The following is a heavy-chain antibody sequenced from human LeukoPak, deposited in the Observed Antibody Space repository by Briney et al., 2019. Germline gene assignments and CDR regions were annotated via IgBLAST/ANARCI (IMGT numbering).Heavy chain of an antibody. J-gene: IGHJ5*02. CDR3: ATLHFHYYDSSGYFWFDP. D-gene: IGHD3-22*01. V-gene: IGHV5-51*01. CDR2: IYPGDSDT. CDR1: GYSFTSYW. Sequence: GESLKISCKGSGYSFTSYWIGWVRQMPGKGLEWMGIIYPGDSDTRYSPSFQGQVTISADKSISTAYLQWSSLKASDTAMYYCATLHFHYYDSSGYFWFDPWGQGTLVTVSS.